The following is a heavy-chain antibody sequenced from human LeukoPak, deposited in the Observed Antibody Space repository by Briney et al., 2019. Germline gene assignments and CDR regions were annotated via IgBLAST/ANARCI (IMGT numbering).Heavy chain of an antibody. J-gene: IGHJ4*02. CDR3: ARDTVWFGELLQHLFDY. Sequence: ASVKVSCKASGYTFTSYGISWVRQAPGQGLEWMGWISAYNGNTNYAQKLQGRVTMTTDTSTSTAYMELRSLRSDDTAVYYCARDTVWFGELLQHLFDYWGQGTLVTVSS. CDR1: GYTFTSYG. D-gene: IGHD3-10*01. CDR2: ISAYNGNT. V-gene: IGHV1-18*01.